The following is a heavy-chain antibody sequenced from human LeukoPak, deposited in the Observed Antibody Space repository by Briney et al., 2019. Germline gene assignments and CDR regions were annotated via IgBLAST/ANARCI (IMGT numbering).Heavy chain of an antibody. V-gene: IGHV1-69-2*01. CDR1: GYTFTDYY. CDR3: ATITMVRGASYYFDY. D-gene: IGHD3-10*01. CDR2: VDPEDGET. Sequence: ASVKISCKVSGYTFTDYYMHWVPQAPGKGLEWMGLVDPEDGETIYAQKFQGRVTITADTSTDTAYMELSSLRSEDTAVYYCATITMVRGASYYFDYWGQGTLVTVSS. J-gene: IGHJ4*02.